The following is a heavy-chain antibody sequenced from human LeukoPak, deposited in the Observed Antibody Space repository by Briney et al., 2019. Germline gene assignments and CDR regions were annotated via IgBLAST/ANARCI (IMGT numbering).Heavy chain of an antibody. D-gene: IGHD6-13*01. CDR1: GYTFTSCG. V-gene: IGHV1-18*01. CDR3: ASGQTYSSSWQGDYYYGMDV. J-gene: IGHJ6*02. CDR2: ISAFNGNT. Sequence: ASVKVSCKASGYTFTSCGISWVRQAPGQGLEWMGWISAFNGNTNYSQNLQGRVTMTTDTSTSTAYMELRSLRSDDTAAYYCASGQTYSSSWQGDYYYGMDVWGQGTTVTVSS.